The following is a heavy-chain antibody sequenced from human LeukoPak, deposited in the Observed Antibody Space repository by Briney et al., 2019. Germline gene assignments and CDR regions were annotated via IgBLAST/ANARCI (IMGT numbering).Heavy chain of an antibody. J-gene: IGHJ4*02. Sequence: ASVTVSCKASGVTFSTYAISWVRQAPGQGLEWMGGIVPILGTPSYAQKFQGGVTITADESTSTAFMELSSLRADDTAVYYCARGRPRGVIITEMFDYWGQGTLVTVSS. CDR3: ARGRPRGVIITEMFDY. D-gene: IGHD3-10*01. CDR1: GVTFSTYA. CDR2: IVPILGTP. V-gene: IGHV1-69*13.